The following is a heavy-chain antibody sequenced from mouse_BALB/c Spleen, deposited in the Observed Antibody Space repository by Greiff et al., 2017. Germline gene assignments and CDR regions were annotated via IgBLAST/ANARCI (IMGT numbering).Heavy chain of an antibody. CDR2: ISYSGST. CDR3: ARSNSFYFFAY. V-gene: IGHV3-2*02. CDR1: GYSITSDYA. J-gene: IGHJ3*01. Sequence: ESGPGLVKPSQSLSLTCTVTGYSITSDYAWNWIRQFPGNKLEWMGYISYSGSTSYNPSLKSRISITRDTSKNQFFLQLNSVTTEDTATYYCARSNSFYFFAYWGQGTLVTVSA. D-gene: IGHD1-2*01.